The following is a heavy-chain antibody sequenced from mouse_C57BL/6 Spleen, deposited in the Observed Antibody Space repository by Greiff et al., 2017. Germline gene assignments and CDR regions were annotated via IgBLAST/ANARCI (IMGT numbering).Heavy chain of an antibody. J-gene: IGHJ4*01. Sequence: VKLQESGAELMKPGASVKLSCKATGYTFTGYWIEWVKQRPGHGLEWIGEILPGSGSTNYNEKFKGKATITADTSSNTAYMQLSSLTTEDSAIYYCASSITTVVAPYAMDYWGQGTSVTVSS. CDR1: GYTFTGYW. CDR3: ASSITTVVAPYAMDY. V-gene: IGHV1-9*01. D-gene: IGHD1-1*01. CDR2: ILPGSGST.